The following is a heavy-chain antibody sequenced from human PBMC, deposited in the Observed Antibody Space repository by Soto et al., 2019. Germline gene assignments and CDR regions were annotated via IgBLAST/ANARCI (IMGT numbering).Heavy chain of an antibody. D-gene: IGHD4-17*01. Sequence: EVQLLESGGGLVHPGGSLRPSCEASGFSFSSFAMSWVRQAPGKGLEWVSGIGGSGGSTYYADSVKGRFTISRDNSKNTLYLQMNSLRVEDTAVYYCARAEDDYGDQDHFDFWGQGTLVTVSS. V-gene: IGHV3-23*01. CDR1: GFSFSSFA. J-gene: IGHJ4*02. CDR3: ARAEDDYGDQDHFDF. CDR2: IGGSGGST.